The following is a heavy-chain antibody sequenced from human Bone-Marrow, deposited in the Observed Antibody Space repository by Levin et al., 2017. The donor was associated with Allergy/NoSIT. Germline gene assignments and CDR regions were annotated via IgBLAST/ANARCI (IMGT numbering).Heavy chain of an antibody. V-gene: IGHV3-7*01. D-gene: IGHD2/OR15-2a*01. Sequence: GESLKISCAASGFTFSTYWMRWVRQTPGKGLESVANIKQDGTEKYYVDSVKGRFTISRDNGKNSLFLEMNNLRDEDTAVYYCTTAIRGSSISYWGQGTLVTVSS. J-gene: IGHJ4*02. CDR1: GFTFSTYW. CDR2: IKQDGTEK. CDR3: TTAIRGSSISY.